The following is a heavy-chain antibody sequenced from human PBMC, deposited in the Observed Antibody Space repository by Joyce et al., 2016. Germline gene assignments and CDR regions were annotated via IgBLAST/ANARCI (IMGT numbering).Heavy chain of an antibody. V-gene: IGHV4-59*01. CDR3: ARRVIAVAENHAFDI. J-gene: IGHJ3*02. D-gene: IGHD2-21*01. CDR1: GASISSYY. Sequence: QVQLQESGPGLVKPSETLSLTCTVSGASISSYYWTWIRQHPGKGLEWTGTSYHTGNINNTGSLRGRVSMSVDTSKSQFALEVNTMSAAETAVYYCARRVIAVAENHAFDIWGRGTVVSVSS. CDR2: SYHTGNI.